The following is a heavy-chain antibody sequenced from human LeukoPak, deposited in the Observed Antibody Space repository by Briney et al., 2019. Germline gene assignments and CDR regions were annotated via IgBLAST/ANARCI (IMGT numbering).Heavy chain of an antibody. V-gene: IGHV4-39*07. CDR1: GGSISSSSYY. CDR3: ARVSPLYYYYYMDV. Sequence: SETLSLTCTVSGGSISSSSYYWGWIRQPPGKGLEWIGSIYYSGSTYYNPSLKSRVTISVDTSKNQFSLKLSSVTAADTAVYYCARVSPLYYYYYMDVWGKGTTVTVSS. J-gene: IGHJ6*03. CDR2: IYYSGST.